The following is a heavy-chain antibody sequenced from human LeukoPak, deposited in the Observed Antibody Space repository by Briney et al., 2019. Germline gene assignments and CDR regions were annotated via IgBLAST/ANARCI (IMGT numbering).Heavy chain of an antibody. V-gene: IGHV1-8*01. Sequence: GASVKVSCKASGYTFTSYDINWVRQATGQGLEWMGWMNPNSGNTGYAQKFQGRVTMTRNTSISTAYMELSSLRSEDTAVYYCASRYCSGGSCYWGRAFDIWGQETMVTVSS. CDR3: ASRYCSGGSCYWGRAFDI. CDR1: GYTFTSYD. D-gene: IGHD2-15*01. CDR2: MNPNSGNT. J-gene: IGHJ3*02.